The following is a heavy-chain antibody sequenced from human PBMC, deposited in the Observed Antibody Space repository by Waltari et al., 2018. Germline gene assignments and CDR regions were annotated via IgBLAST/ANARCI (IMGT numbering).Heavy chain of an antibody. V-gene: IGHV4-34*01. CDR2: IKHSGST. CDR3: ASVISSSSRSGYYYYYMDV. J-gene: IGHJ6*03. CDR1: GGSFSGYY. Sequence: QVQLQQWGAGLLKPSETLSLTCAVYGGSFSGYYWSWIRQPPGKGLEWIGEIKHSGSTNYNPSRKSRVTISVGTSKNQFSRKLSSVAAADTAVYYCASVISSSSRSGYYYYYMDVWGKGTTVTVSS. D-gene: IGHD6-6*01.